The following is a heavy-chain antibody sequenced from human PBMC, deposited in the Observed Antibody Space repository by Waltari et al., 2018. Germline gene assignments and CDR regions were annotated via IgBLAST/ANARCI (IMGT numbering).Heavy chain of an antibody. D-gene: IGHD3-3*01. Sequence: QVQLQQWGAGLLKPSETLSLTCAVYGGSFSGYYWSWIRQPPGKGLEWIGEINHSGSTNYNLALKSRVTISVDTSKNQFSRKLSSVTAADTAVYYCARGRFDDFWSGYYLEYFQHWGQGTLVTVSS. V-gene: IGHV4-34*01. CDR2: INHSGST. CDR1: GGSFSGYY. J-gene: IGHJ1*01. CDR3: ARGRFDDFWSGYYLEYFQH.